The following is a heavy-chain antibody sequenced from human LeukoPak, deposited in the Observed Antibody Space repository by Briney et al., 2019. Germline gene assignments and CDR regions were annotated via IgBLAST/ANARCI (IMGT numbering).Heavy chain of an antibody. Sequence: SETLSLTCAVYGGSFSGYYWSWIRQPPGKGLEWIGEINHSGSTNYNPSLKSRVTISVDTSKNQFSLKLSSVTAADTAVYSCARGLWVELRGGGGYYYYMDVWGKGTTVTVSS. J-gene: IGHJ6*03. V-gene: IGHV4-34*01. CDR3: ARGLWVELRGGGGYYYYMDV. D-gene: IGHD1-7*01. CDR2: INHSGST. CDR1: GGSFSGYY.